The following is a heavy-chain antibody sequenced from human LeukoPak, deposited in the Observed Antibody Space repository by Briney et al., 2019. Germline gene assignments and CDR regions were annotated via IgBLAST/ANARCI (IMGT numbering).Heavy chain of an antibody. CDR1: GFTFSRFS. J-gene: IGHJ3*01. V-gene: IGHV3-21*03. Sequence: AGGSLRLPCAASGFTFSRFSMNWVRQAPGKGLEWVSSISFTGSYIYYADSVKGRFAISRDNAKNSLFLQMNSLRVEDTAVYYCARDLMAYCGGDCPNSAFDVWGQGTMVTVFS. D-gene: IGHD2-21*02. CDR2: ISFTGSYI. CDR3: ARDLMAYCGGDCPNSAFDV.